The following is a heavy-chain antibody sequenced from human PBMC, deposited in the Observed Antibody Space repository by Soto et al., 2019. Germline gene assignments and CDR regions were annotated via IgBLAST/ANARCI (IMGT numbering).Heavy chain of an antibody. Sequence: SETLSLTCTVSGGSISSYYWSWIRQPPGKGLEWIGYIYYSGSTYYNPSLKSRVTISVDTSKNQFSLKLSSVTAADTAVYYCAREFTAAATGWFDPWGQGTLVTVPQ. J-gene: IGHJ5*02. CDR2: IYYSGST. V-gene: IGHV4-59*12. CDR1: GGSISSYY. CDR3: AREFTAAATGWFDP. D-gene: IGHD2-2*01.